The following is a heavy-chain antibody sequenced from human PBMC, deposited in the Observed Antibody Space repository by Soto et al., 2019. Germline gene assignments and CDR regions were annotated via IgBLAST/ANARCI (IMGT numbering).Heavy chain of an antibody. CDR1: GGSISDSS. J-gene: IGHJ4*02. CDR3: ARLGCSGGSCPLDY. Sequence: SETLSLTCAFSGGSISDSSWRWIQQPPGKGLEWSGYIYYRGSTYYNPSLKSRVTISVDRSKNQFSLKLSSVTAADTAVYYCARLGCSGGSCPLDYWGQGTLVTVS. D-gene: IGHD2-15*01. V-gene: IGHV4-59*08. CDR2: IYYRGST.